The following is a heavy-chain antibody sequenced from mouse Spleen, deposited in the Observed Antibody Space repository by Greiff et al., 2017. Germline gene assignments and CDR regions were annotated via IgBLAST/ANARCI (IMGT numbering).Heavy chain of an antibody. J-gene: IGHJ4*01. V-gene: IGHV2-4-1*01. Sequence: VQLVESGPGLVAPSQSLSITCTVSGFSLTNYAVHWVRQSPGKGLEWLGVIWSDGSTDYNAAFISRLSISKDNYKTQVFFKMNSLQADDTAIYYCARTARARVYYAMDYWGQGTSVTVSS. CDR2: IWSDGST. CDR3: ARTARARVYYAMDY. D-gene: IGHD3-2*01. CDR1: GFSLTNYA.